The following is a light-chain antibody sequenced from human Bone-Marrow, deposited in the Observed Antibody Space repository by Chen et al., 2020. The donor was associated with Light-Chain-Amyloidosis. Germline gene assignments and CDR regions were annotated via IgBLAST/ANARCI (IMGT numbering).Light chain of an antibody. Sequence: DIQMTQSPSAHFASVGDRVTITCRASQGIRDKLAWYQQKPGKVPKLLIFDTSFLESGVPSRFSGSGSGTDFTLTISSLQPEDVATYYCQEYDTAPWTFGQGNKLEI. CDR2: DTS. V-gene: IGKV1-27*01. J-gene: IGKJ1*01. CDR1: QGIRDK. CDR3: QEYDTAPWT.